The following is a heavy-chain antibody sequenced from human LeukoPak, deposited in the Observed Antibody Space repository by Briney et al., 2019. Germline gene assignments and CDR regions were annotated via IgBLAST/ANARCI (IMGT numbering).Heavy chain of an antibody. Sequence: GGSLRLSCAASEFSVGSNYMTWVRQAPGKGLEWVAFIRYDGSNKYYADSVKGRFTISRDNSKNTLYLQMNSLRAEDTAVYYCAKEIWPTVTTPGRTYFDYWGQGTLVTVSS. J-gene: IGHJ4*02. V-gene: IGHV3-30*02. CDR2: IRYDGSNK. D-gene: IGHD4-17*01. CDR1: EFSVGSNY. CDR3: AKEIWPTVTTPGRTYFDY.